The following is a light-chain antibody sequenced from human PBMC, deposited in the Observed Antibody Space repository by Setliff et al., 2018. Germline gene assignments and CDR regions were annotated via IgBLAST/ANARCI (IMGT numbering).Light chain of an antibody. J-gene: IGLJ1*01. CDR2: YDS. Sequence: SYELAQPPSVPVAPGKTARITCGGNNIGGKSVNWYQQKPGQAPVLVIYYDSDRPSGIPERFFGSNSGKTATLTISRVEAGDEADYYCQVWDSGSEHYVFGTGTKVTVL. CDR3: QVWDSGSEHYV. CDR1: NIGGKS. V-gene: IGLV3-21*04.